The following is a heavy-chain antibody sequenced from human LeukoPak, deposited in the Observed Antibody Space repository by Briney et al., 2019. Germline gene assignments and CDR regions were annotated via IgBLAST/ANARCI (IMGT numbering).Heavy chain of an antibody. V-gene: IGHV5-51*01. CDR1: EYSFSIYW. Sequence: PGESLKISCKGSEYSFSIYWIAWMRQMPGKSLEYMWIIYPEDSDPRYTPSFQGQVTISADKSISTAYLEWSSLKASDTAMYYCARRMYGDYEGFDYWGQGTLVTVSS. J-gene: IGHJ4*02. CDR3: ARRMYGDYEGFDY. D-gene: IGHD2-21*02. CDR2: IYPEDSDP.